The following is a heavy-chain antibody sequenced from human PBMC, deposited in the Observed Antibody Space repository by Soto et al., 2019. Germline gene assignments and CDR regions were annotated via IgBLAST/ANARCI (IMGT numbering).Heavy chain of an antibody. Sequence: ASVKVSCKSSGYTFTSYYMHWVRQAPGQGLEWMGIINPSGGSTSYAQKFQGRVTMTRDTSTSTVYMELSSLRSEDTAVYYCARIGPHNYMDVWGKGTTVTVSS. J-gene: IGHJ6*03. D-gene: IGHD2-21*01. V-gene: IGHV1-46*01. CDR3: ARIGPHNYMDV. CDR1: GYTFTSYY. CDR2: INPSGGST.